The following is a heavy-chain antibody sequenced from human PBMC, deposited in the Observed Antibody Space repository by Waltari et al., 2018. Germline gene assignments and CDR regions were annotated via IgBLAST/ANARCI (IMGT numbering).Heavy chain of an antibody. J-gene: IGHJ5*02. V-gene: IGHV5-51*01. Sequence: EVQLIQSGGEGRKPGDPLKISCQGLGYNFDTQWIAWVREKPGEGLEWMGSIYPGDSDTQYSPSFEGHVTISADRSVNTAYLQWASLQASDSAIYYCARLVASRWFDPWGQGTLVTVSS. CDR1: GYNFDTQW. CDR3: ARLVASRWFDP. D-gene: IGHD6-6*01. CDR2: IYPGDSDT.